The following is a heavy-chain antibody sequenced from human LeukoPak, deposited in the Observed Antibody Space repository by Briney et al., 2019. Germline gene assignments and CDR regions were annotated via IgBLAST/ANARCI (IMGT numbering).Heavy chain of an antibody. Sequence: ASVKVSCKASGYTFTGYYMHWVRQAPGQGLEWMGWINPNSGGTNYAQKFQGRVTMTRDTSISTAYMELSRLRSDDTAVYYCARFPSTVTTTPLFDYWGQGTLVTVSS. V-gene: IGHV1-2*02. CDR1: GYTFTGYY. D-gene: IGHD4-17*01. J-gene: IGHJ4*02. CDR3: ARFPSTVTTTPLFDY. CDR2: INPNSGGT.